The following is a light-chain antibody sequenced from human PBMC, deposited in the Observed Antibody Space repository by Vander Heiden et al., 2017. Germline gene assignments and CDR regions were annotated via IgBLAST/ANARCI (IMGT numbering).Light chain of an antibody. Sequence: DIQMTQSPSSLSASVGDRVTITCRASESINNYLNWYLQRPGKAPKLLIDGASTLQSGVPSRFSGSGSGTDFTLAISSLQPEDFATFYCQQTDSGRTFGQGTKVEI. CDR3: QQTDSGRT. J-gene: IGKJ1*01. CDR2: GAS. CDR1: ESINNY. V-gene: IGKV1-39*01.